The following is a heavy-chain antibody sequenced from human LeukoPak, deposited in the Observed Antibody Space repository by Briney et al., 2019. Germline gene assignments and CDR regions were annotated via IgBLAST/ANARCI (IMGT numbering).Heavy chain of an antibody. CDR2: ISNDGSDK. J-gene: IGHJ4*02. Sequence: PGGPLRLSCAASGFTFSSYVMHRVRQAPGKGLECVAVISNDGSDKYYADSVKGRFTISRDNSKNTLYLQMNSLRAEDTALYYCARDGGYSRGWTYGAGDYWGQGTLVTVSS. D-gene: IGHD6-19*01. CDR3: ARDGGYSRGWTYGAGDY. V-gene: IGHV3-30*04. CDR1: GFTFSSYV.